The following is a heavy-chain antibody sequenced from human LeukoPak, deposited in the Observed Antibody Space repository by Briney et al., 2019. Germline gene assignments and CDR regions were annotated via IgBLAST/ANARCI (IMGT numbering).Heavy chain of an antibody. D-gene: IGHD4/OR15-4a*01. J-gene: IGHJ4*02. CDR3: ARTMVPTRYFDY. Sequence: PSETLSLTCAVSGYSISSDYYWGWIRQPPGKGLEWIGSIYHSGSTYYNPSLKSRVTISVDTSKSQFSLKLSSVTAADTAVYYCARTMVPTRYFDYWGQGPLVTVSS. V-gene: IGHV4-38-2*01. CDR1: GYSISSDYY. CDR2: IYHSGST.